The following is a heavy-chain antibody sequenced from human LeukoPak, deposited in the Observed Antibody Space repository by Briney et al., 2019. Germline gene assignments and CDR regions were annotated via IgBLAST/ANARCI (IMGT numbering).Heavy chain of an antibody. CDR3: ARAVMPTASTVVRVYYYYYYYMDV. CDR1: GYTFTSHG. V-gene: IGHV1-18*01. J-gene: IGHJ6*03. Sequence: ASVKVSCKASGYTFTSHGISWVRQAPGQGLEWMGWISAYNGNTNYAQKLQGRVTMTTDTSTSTAYMELKSLRSDDTAVYYCARAVMPTASTVVRVYYYYYYYMDVWGKGTTVTVSS. D-gene: IGHD4-23*01. CDR2: ISAYNGNT.